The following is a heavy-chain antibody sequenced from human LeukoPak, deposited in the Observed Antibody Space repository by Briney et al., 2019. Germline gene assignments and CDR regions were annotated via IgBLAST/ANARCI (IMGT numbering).Heavy chain of an antibody. CDR1: GGPISSSSYY. D-gene: IGHD3-10*01. CDR3: ARRRYYGSGSYYRTPTPIDY. Sequence: SETLSLTCTVSGGPISSSSYYWSWIRQPPGKGLEWIGYIYYSGSTNYNPSLKSRVTISVDTSKNQFSLKLSSVTAADTAVYYCARRRYYGSGSYYRTPTPIDYWGQGTLVTVSS. CDR2: IYYSGST. J-gene: IGHJ4*02. V-gene: IGHV4-61*05.